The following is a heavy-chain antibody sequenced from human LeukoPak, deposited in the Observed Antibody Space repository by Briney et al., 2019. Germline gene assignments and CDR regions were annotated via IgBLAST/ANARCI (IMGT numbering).Heavy chain of an antibody. CDR2: IIPILGIA. CDR3: ARFRLSGGVIRGVTAYYFDY. CDR1: GGTFSSYA. D-gene: IGHD3-10*01. Sequence: SVTVSCKASGGTFSSYAISWVRQAPGQGLEWMGRIIPILGIANYAQKFQGRVTITADKSTSTAYMELSSLRSEDTAVYYCARFRLSGGVIRGVTAYYFDYWGQGTLVTVSS. J-gene: IGHJ4*02. V-gene: IGHV1-69*04.